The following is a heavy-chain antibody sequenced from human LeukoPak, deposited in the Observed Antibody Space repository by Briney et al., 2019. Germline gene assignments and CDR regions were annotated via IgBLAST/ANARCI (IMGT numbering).Heavy chain of an antibody. V-gene: IGHV4-39*01. CDR1: GGSISSSSYY. CDR2: IDYSGTT. D-gene: IGHD6-13*01. Sequence: SETLSLTCTVSGGSISSSSYYWGWIRQPRGKRLEWIGSIDYSGTTYYNPSLKSRVTISVDTSKNQFSLKLSSVTAADTALYYCARRGQAAGSKGAFDYWGQGTLVTVSS. J-gene: IGHJ4*02. CDR3: ARRGQAAGSKGAFDY.